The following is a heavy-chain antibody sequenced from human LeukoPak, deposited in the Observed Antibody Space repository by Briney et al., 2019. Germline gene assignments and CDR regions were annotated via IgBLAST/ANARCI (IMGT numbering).Heavy chain of an antibody. CDR2: INPNSGGT. CDR1: GYTFTGYY. Sequence: ASVKVSCKASGYTFTGYYMHWVRQSPGQGLEWMGWINPNSGGTNYAQKFQGRGTMTRDTTISTAYMELSRLRSDDTAVYYWARDSHEITVTTLDWGQGTLVTVSS. CDR3: ARDSHEITVTTLD. J-gene: IGHJ4*02. D-gene: IGHD4-17*01. V-gene: IGHV1-2*02.